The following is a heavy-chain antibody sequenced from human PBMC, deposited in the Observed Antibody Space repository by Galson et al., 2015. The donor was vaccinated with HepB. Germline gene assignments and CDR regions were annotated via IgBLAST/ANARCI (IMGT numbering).Heavy chain of an antibody. Sequence: LRLSCAASGFTFSSYGMHWVRQAPGKGLEWVAVISYDGSNKYYADSVKGRFTISRDNSKNTLYLQMNSLRAEDTAVYYCANFDTGVRGVISPNDYWGQGTLVTVSS. CDR1: GFTFSSYG. CDR3: ANFDTGVRGVISPNDY. CDR2: ISYDGSNK. V-gene: IGHV3-30*18. J-gene: IGHJ4*02. D-gene: IGHD3-10*01.